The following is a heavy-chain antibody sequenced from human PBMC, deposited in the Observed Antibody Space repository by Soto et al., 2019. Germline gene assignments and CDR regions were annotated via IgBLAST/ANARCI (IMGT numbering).Heavy chain of an antibody. CDR2: ISAYNGNT. Sequence: ASVKVSCKASGYTFTSYGISWVRQAPGQGLEWMGWISAYNGNTNYARKLQGRVAMTTDTSTSTAYMELRSLRSDDTAVYYCATVASRRGCWGDAFDIWGKGKMVTVS. V-gene: IGHV1-18*01. CDR1: GYTFTSYG. J-gene: IGHJ3*02. CDR3: ATVASRRGCWGDAFDI. D-gene: IGHD6-19*01.